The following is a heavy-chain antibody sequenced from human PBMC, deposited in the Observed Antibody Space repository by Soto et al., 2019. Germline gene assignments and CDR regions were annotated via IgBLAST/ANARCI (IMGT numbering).Heavy chain of an antibody. CDR3: AAFDPGPMGFDP. Sequence: ASVKVSCKASGFSFSSSAVQWVRQARGQRLEWIGKIVVGSGNTNYAQKFQERVTITRDMSTSTAYMELSSLRSEDTAFYYCAAFDPGPMGFDPWGQGTLVTVS. V-gene: IGHV1-58*01. CDR1: GFSFSSSA. CDR2: IVVGSGNT. D-gene: IGHD3-9*01. J-gene: IGHJ5*02.